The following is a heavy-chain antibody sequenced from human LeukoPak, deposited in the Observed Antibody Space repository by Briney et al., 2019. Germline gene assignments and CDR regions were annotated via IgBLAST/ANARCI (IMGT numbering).Heavy chain of an antibody. V-gene: IGHV3-53*01. CDR2: IYSDNT. J-gene: IGHJ4*02. D-gene: IGHD4/OR15-4a*01. Sequence: GGSLRLSCTVSGFTVSSNSMSWVRQAPGKGLEWVSFIYSDNTHYSDSVKGRSTISRDNSKNTLYLQMNSLRAEDTAVYYCARRAGAYSHPYWGQGTLVTVSS. CDR3: ARRAGAYSHPY. CDR1: GFTVSSNS.